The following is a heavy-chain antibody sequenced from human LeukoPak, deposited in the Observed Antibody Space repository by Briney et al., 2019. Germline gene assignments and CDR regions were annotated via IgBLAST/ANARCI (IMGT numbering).Heavy chain of an antibody. Sequence: SETLSLTCAISGGSFTDYYWSWTRQPPGKGLEWIGDINDSGSTNSSPSLKGRVVISLDTSKSQLSLKLSPVTAADTATYFCARAGRGTSSRALDYWGQGTLVTVSS. D-gene: IGHD1-1*01. J-gene: IGHJ4*02. CDR3: ARAGRGTSSRALDY. CDR1: GGSFTDYY. V-gene: IGHV4-34*01. CDR2: INDSGST.